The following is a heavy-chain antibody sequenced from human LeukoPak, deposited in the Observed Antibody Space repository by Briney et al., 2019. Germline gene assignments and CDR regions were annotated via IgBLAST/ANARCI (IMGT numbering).Heavy chain of an antibody. V-gene: IGHV3-23*01. CDR1: GFTFSSYA. CDR2: ISGSGGST. Sequence: PGGSLRPSCAASGFTFSSYAMSWVRQAPGKGLEWVSAISGSGGSTYYADSVKGRFTISRDNAKNSLSLQMNNLRAEDTAVYYCARNPAKVFPAVYWGQGTLVTVSS. J-gene: IGHJ4*02. CDR3: ARNPAKVFPAVY. D-gene: IGHD2-2*01.